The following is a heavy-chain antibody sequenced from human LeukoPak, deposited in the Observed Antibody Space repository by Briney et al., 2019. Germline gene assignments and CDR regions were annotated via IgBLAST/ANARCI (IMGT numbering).Heavy chain of an antibody. J-gene: IGHJ4*02. D-gene: IGHD4-17*01. V-gene: IGHV3-23*01. Sequence: GGSLRLSCAASGFTFSSYAMSWVRQAPGKGLEWVSAISGSGGSTYYADSVKGRFTISRDNSKNTLYLQMNSLRAEDTAVYYCAKCPVDYGTYYFDYWGQGTLVTVSP. CDR2: ISGSGGST. CDR1: GFTFSSYA. CDR3: AKCPVDYGTYYFDY.